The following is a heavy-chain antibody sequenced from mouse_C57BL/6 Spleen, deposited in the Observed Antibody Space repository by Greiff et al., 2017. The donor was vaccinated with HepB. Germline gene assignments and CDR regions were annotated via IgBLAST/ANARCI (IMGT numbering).Heavy chain of an antibody. CDR3: TSTYYYGSSLRYFDY. CDR2: IYPGNSDT. D-gene: IGHD1-1*01. CDR1: GYTFTSYW. V-gene: IGHV1-5*01. Sequence: EVQLQQSGTVLARPGASVKMSCKPSGYTFTSYWMHWVKQRPGQGLEGIGAIYPGNSDTSYNQKFKGKAKLTAVTSASTAYMELSSLTNEDSAVYYCTSTYYYGSSLRYFDYWGQGTTLTVSS. J-gene: IGHJ2*01.